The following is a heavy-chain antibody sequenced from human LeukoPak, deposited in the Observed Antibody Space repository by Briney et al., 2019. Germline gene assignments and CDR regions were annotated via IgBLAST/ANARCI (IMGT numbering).Heavy chain of an antibody. CDR3: ARDLHYYDSSGYPGAFDI. Sequence: ASVKVSCTASGYTFTGYYMHWVRQAPGQGLEWMGWINPNSGGTNYAQKFQGRVTMTSDTSIGTAYMELSRLRSDDTAVYYCARDLHYYDSSGYPGAFDIWGQGTMVTVSS. D-gene: IGHD3-22*01. V-gene: IGHV1-2*02. J-gene: IGHJ3*02. CDR1: GYTFTGYY. CDR2: INPNSGGT.